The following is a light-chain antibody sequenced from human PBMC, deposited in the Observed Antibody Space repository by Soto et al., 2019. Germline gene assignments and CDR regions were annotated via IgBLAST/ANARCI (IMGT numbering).Light chain of an antibody. CDR1: QSVGSAY. CDR2: DAS. CDR3: QQFLHLHGT. J-gene: IGKJ1*01. V-gene: IGKV3-20*01. Sequence: EIVLTQAPGTLSLSPGERATLSCRASQSVGSAYVAWYQQRSGRAPRLLIYDASYRAAGVPERFSGSGSGTGLAVTTNRLEPEDFAVYYCQQFLHLHGTVGQGPKVDIK.